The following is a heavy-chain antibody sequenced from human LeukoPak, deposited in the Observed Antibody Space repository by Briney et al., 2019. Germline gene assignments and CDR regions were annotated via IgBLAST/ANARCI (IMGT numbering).Heavy chain of an antibody. CDR3: AKPPRGDSSSWFYFDY. CDR2: ISGSGGST. Sequence: PGGSLRLSCAASGFTFSSYAMSWVRQAPGKGLEWVSAISGSGGSTYYADSVKGRFTISRDNSKNTLYLQMNSLRAEDTAVYYYAKPPRGDSSSWFYFDYWGQGTLVTVSS. CDR1: GFTFSSYA. D-gene: IGHD6-13*01. J-gene: IGHJ4*02. V-gene: IGHV3-23*01.